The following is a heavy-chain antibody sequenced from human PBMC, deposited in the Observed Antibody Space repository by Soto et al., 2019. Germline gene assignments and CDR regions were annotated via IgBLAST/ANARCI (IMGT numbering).Heavy chain of an antibody. J-gene: IGHJ4*02. V-gene: IGHV3-30-3*01. Sequence: QVQLVESGGGVVQPGRSLRLSCAASGFTFSSYAMHWVRQAPGKGLEWVAVISYDGSNKYYADSVKGRFTISRDNSKSTLYLQMNSLRAEDTAVYYCARDLAGIVGATPNFDYWGQGTLVTVSS. D-gene: IGHD1-26*01. CDR2: ISYDGSNK. CDR3: ARDLAGIVGATPNFDY. CDR1: GFTFSSYA.